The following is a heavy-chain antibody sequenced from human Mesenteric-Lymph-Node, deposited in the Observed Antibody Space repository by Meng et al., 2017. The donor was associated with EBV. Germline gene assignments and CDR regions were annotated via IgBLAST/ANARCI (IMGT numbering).Heavy chain of an antibody. J-gene: IGHJ4*02. Sequence: HLPLRGSGPGRVKPSGTLSLTCTVSGGSISRSIYYWGWIRQPPGKGLEWIGDFYYSENTYYNPSLKSRVTISVDTSKNQFSLKLSSVTAADTAVYYCARRPWSLYYYFDYWGPGTLVTVSS. V-gene: IGHV4-39*07. CDR1: GGSISRSIYY. CDR2: FYYSENT. D-gene: IGHD1-26*01. CDR3: ARRPWSLYYYFDY.